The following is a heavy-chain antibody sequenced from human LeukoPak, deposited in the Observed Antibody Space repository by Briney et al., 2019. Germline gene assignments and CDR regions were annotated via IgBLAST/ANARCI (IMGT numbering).Heavy chain of an antibody. V-gene: IGHV3-74*01. CDR1: GFTFSSYW. D-gene: IGHD3-22*01. Sequence: GGSLRLSCAASGFTFSSYWMHWVRQAPGKGLVWVSRINSDRSSTSYADSVKGRFTISIDNAKNTLYLQMNSLRAEDTAVYYCARGYYDSSGYFKVGYNWVDPWGQGTLVTVSS. CDR2: INSDRSST. CDR3: ARGYYDSSGYFKVGYNWVDP. J-gene: IGHJ5*02.